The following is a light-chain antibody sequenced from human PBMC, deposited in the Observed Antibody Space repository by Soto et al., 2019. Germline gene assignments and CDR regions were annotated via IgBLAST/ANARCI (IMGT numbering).Light chain of an antibody. Sequence: EIVLTQSPVTLSLSPGERATLSCRASQSVSNNYLAWYQQKPGQAPRLLIYGASSRATGIPDRFSGSGSGTDFTLTISRLEPEDFAVYYCQQFGSSPLFTFGPGIKVDIK. CDR2: GAS. V-gene: IGKV3-20*01. J-gene: IGKJ3*01. CDR3: QQFGSSPLFT. CDR1: QSVSNNY.